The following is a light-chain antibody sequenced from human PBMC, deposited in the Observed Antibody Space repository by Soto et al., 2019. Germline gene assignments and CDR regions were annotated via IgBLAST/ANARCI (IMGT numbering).Light chain of an antibody. CDR1: QAIRIV. V-gene: IGKV1-6*01. Sequence: AIQVTQSPSSLSASVGDRVTITCRASQAIRIVLSWYQQKPGTAPKLLVYGASKLQSGVPSRFSGRRFGTDFTLTISNLQPEDSATYYCLQDYNYPWTFGQGTKV. J-gene: IGKJ1*01. CDR3: LQDYNYPWT. CDR2: GAS.